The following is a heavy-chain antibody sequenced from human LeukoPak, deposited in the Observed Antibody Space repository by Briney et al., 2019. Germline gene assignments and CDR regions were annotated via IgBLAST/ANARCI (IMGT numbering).Heavy chain of an antibody. CDR1: RYTFTGYY. CDR2: INPNSGGT. Sequence: ASVKVSCKASRYTFTGYYIHWVRQAPGQGLEWMGWINPNSGGTNYAQKFQGRVTMTRDTSISTAYMELSSLRSDDTAVYYCARARFCSDGICYEYFDYWGQGTLVTVSS. CDR3: ARARFCSDGICYEYFDY. D-gene: IGHD2-15*01. V-gene: IGHV1-2*02. J-gene: IGHJ4*02.